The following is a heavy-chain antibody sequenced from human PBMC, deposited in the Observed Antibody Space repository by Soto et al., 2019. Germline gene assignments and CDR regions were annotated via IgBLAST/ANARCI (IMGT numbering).Heavy chain of an antibody. CDR3: ARGEDIAARPMGMDV. CDR2: ISYDGSNK. CDR1: GFTFSSYA. J-gene: IGHJ6*02. D-gene: IGHD6-6*01. V-gene: IGHV3-30-3*01. Sequence: QVQLVESGGGVVQPGRSLRLSCAASGFTFSSYAMHWVRQAPGKGLEWVAVISYDGSNKYYADSVKGRFTSSRDNSKNTLYLQMNSLRAEVTAVYYCARGEDIAARPMGMDVWGQGTTVTVSS.